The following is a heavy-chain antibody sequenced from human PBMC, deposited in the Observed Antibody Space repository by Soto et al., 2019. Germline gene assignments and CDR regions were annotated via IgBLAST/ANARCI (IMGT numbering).Heavy chain of an antibody. CDR2: MEPSTGRT. Sequence: ASVKVSCQASGYSFTRLGINWVPQTAGQGLEWMGWMEPSTGRTGYAQKFQGRVTMTRDTSINTAYMELTTLTSDDTALYYCARGVRAGLDYWRQGTMVTV. CDR3: ARGVRAGLDY. V-gene: IGHV1-8*01. J-gene: IGHJ4*02. D-gene: IGHD2-21*02. CDR1: GYSFTRLG.